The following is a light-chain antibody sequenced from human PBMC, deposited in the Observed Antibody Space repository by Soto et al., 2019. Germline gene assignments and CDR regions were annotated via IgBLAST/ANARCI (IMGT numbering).Light chain of an antibody. V-gene: IGKV3-20*01. CDR1: QTVSSYF. J-gene: IGKJ2*01. CDR3: QHYGDSPLYS. Sequence: EIVLTQSPGTLSLSPGERATLSCRASQTVSSYFLAWYQQKPGQAPRLLIYGTSNRATGIPDRFSGSGSGTDFTLTISRLQPEYFAVYYCQHYGDSPLYSFGQRTKLEI. CDR2: GTS.